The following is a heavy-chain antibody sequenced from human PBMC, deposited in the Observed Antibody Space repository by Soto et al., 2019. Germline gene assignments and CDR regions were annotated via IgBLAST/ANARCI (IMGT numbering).Heavy chain of an antibody. V-gene: IGHV6-1*01. D-gene: IGHD1-26*01. CDR3: ARDPPDFNSGFDS. CDR1: GDSVSNNGAT. CDR2: AYYRSRWQY. Sequence: SQTLSLTCXICGDSVSNNGATWNWIRQSPSRGLEWLGRAYYRSRWQYDYATSVRSRITINPDTSKNQFSLQLSSVTPEDTAVYYCARDPPDFNSGFDSWGQGSLGTVSS. J-gene: IGHJ4*02.